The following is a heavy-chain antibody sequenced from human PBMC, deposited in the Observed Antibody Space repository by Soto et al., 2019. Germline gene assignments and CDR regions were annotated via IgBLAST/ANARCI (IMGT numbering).Heavy chain of an antibody. CDR3: ANGRGGYSYPRFDAFDI. CDR2: ISGSGGST. CDR1: GFTFSSYA. Sequence: HPGGSLRLSCAASGFTFSSYAMSWVRQAPGKGLEWVSAISGSGGSTYYADSVKGRFTISRDNSKNTLYLQMNSLRAEDTAVYYCANGRGGYSYPRFDAFDIWGQGTMVTVSS. J-gene: IGHJ3*02. D-gene: IGHD5-18*01. V-gene: IGHV3-23*01.